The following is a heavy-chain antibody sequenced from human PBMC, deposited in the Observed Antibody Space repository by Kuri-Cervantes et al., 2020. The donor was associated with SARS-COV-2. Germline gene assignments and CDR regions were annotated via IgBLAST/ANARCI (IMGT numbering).Heavy chain of an antibody. D-gene: IGHD4-17*01. CDR3: ASWGRDMTTVTWVDY. Sequence: ASVKVSCKASGYTFTSYGISWVRQAPGQGLEWMGWISAYNGNTNHAQKLQSSFTMTTDTSTSTAYMEQRSLRSDDTAVYYCASWGRDMTTVTWVDYWGQGTLVTVSS. CDR1: GYTFTSYG. CDR2: ISAYNGNT. J-gene: IGHJ4*02. V-gene: IGHV1-18*01.